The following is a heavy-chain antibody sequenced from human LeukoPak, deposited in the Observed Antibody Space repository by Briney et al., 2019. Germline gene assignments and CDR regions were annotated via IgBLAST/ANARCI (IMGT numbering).Heavy chain of an antibody. D-gene: IGHD3-9*01. CDR2: IRPTDGST. CDR1: GYTFINHY. Sequence: ASVNVSCKPSGYTFINHYIHWVRQAPGQGLEWMGVIRPTDGSTSYAQNFQGRLSMTSDTSTSTAYMELSSLRSEDTAIYYCTRTINSWFDPWGQGTPVSVSS. V-gene: IGHV1-46*01. CDR3: TRTINSWFDP. J-gene: IGHJ5*02.